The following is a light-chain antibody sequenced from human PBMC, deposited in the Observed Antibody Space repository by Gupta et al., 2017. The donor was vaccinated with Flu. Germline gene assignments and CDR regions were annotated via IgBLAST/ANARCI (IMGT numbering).Light chain of an antibody. V-gene: IGLV1-51*02. CDR2: ENN. Sequence: QSVLTQPPSVSAAPGQKVTISCSGRSSNIGNNYVSWYQQLPGTAPKLLIYENNKRPSGIPDRFSGSKSDTSATLGITGLQTGDEADYYCGTWDSSLSAGQVFGGGTKLTVL. CDR1: SSNIGNNY. J-gene: IGLJ2*01. CDR3: GTWDSSLSAGQV.